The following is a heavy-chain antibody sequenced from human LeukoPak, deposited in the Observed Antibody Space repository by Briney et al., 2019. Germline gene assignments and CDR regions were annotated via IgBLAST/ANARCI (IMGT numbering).Heavy chain of an antibody. CDR3: AREPRITMVRRNGMDV. CDR1: GYTFTSYG. D-gene: IGHD3-10*01. J-gene: IGHJ6*02. Sequence: ASVKVSCKASGYTFTSYGISWVRQAPGQGLEWMGWINPNSGGTNYAQKFQGRVTMTRDTSISTAYMELSRLRSDDTAVYYCAREPRITMVRRNGMDVWGQGTTVTVSS. CDR2: INPNSGGT. V-gene: IGHV1-2*02.